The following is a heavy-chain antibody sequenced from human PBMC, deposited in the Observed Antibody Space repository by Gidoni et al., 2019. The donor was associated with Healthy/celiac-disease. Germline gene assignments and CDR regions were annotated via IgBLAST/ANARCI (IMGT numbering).Heavy chain of an antibody. V-gene: IGHV4-59*01. CDR3: ARELTGHAFDI. CDR1: GGSISSYY. Sequence: QVQLQESGPGLVKPSETLSLTCTVSGGSISSYYWSWIRQPPGKGLEWIGYIYYSGSTNYNPSLKSRVIISVDTSKNQFSLKLSSVTAADTAVYYCARELTGHAFDIWGQGTMVTVSS. CDR2: IYYSGST. D-gene: IGHD7-27*01. J-gene: IGHJ3*02.